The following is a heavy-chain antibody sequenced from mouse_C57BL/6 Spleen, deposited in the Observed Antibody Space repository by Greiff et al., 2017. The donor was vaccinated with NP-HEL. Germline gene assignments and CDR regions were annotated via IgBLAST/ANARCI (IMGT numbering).Heavy chain of an antibody. V-gene: IGHV5-17*01. CDR3: ARPGWDGGYFDV. J-gene: IGHJ1*03. CDR2: ISSGSSTI. D-gene: IGHD4-1*01. Sequence: EVKLMESGGGLVKPGGSLKLSCAASGFTFSDYGMHWVRQAPEKGLEWVAYISSGSSTIYYADTVKGRFTISRDNAKNTLFLQMTSLRSEDTAMYYCARPGWDGGYFDVWGTGTTVTVSS. CDR1: GFTFSDYG.